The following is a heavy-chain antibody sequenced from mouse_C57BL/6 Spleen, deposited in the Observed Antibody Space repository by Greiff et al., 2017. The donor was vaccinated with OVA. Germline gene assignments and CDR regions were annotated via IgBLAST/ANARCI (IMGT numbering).Heavy chain of an antibody. D-gene: IGHD1-1*01. CDR2: IDPEDGET. V-gene: IGHV14-2*01. J-gene: IGHJ2*01. Sequence: VQLQQSGAELVKPGASVKLSCTASGFNITDSYMHWVKQRTEQGLEWIGRIDPEDGETKYAPKFQGKSTIPADTSSTTSYLQLSSMTSEDTAVYYCASVTTVVPFDYWGQGTTLTVSS. CDR3: ASVTTVVPFDY. CDR1: GFNITDSY.